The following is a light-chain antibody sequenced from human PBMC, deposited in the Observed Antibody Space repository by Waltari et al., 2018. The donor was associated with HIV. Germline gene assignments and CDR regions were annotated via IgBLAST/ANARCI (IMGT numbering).Light chain of an antibody. J-gene: IGLJ2*01. V-gene: IGLV2-14*03. Sequence: QSALTQPASVSGSPGQSVTISCTATTSDFGRYNSFSWYQQHPGNLPKVIIYEVTSRPSGVPHRFSGSKSGNTASLTISGLQAEDEAIYYCSTHTTTDTLIFGGGTKLTVL. CDR1: TSDFGRYNS. CDR3: STHTTTDTLI. CDR2: EVT.